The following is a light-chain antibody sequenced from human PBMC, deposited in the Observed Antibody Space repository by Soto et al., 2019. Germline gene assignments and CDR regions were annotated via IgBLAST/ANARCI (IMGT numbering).Light chain of an antibody. CDR1: SSNIGAGYD. Sequence: QPVLTQPPSVSGAPGQRVTISCTGSSSNIGAGYDVHWYQQLPGTAPKLLIYGNSNRPSGVPDRFSGSKSGTSASLAITGLQAEDEADYYCQSYDSSPSGSRVFGGGTKVTVL. J-gene: IGLJ2*01. CDR3: QSYDSSPSGSRV. V-gene: IGLV1-40*01. CDR2: GNS.